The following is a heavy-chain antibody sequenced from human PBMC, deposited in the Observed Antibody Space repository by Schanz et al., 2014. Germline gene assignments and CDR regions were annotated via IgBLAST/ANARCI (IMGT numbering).Heavy chain of an antibody. V-gene: IGHV3-74*02. J-gene: IGHJ3*02. CDR2: INGDGSRT. Sequence: DVHLLESGGGLVQPGGSLRLSCAASGFTFSNYWMHWVRQAPGKGLVWVSRINGDGSRTAYADSVKGRFTISRDNAKNTLYLQMNSLRAEDTAVYYCATSDAFDIWGQGTLVTVSS. CDR3: ATSDAFDI. CDR1: GFTFSNYW.